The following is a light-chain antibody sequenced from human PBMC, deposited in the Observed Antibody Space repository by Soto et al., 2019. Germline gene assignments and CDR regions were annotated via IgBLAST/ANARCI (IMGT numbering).Light chain of an antibody. V-gene: IGLV2-23*02. CDR3: CSYAGSSTSPYV. J-gene: IGLJ1*01. Sequence: QSVLTQPAAVSGSTGQSITISCTGTSSDVGSYNLVSWYQQHPGKAPKLMIYEVSKRPSGVSNRFSGSKSGNTASLTISGLQAEDEADYYCCSYAGSSTSPYVFGTGTKVTVL. CDR2: EVS. CDR1: SSDVGSYNL.